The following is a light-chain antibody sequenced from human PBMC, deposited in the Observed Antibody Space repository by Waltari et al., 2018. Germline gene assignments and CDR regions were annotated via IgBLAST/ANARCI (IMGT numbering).Light chain of an antibody. CDR3: QQYNRWPPLT. CDR2: GAS. CDR1: QSLHDN. Sequence: EVLMTQPPATLSVSPGERVTLSCTASQSLHDNLAWYQQQPGQAPRLLIYGASTRATAVPARFRGSGSGTEFTLTISSLQSEDFGVYYCQQYNRWPPLTFGGGTKVDIK. J-gene: IGKJ4*01. V-gene: IGKV3-15*01.